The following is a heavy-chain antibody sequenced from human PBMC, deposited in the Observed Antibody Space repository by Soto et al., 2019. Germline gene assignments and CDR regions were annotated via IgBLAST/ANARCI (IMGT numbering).Heavy chain of an antibody. Sequence: GASVKVSCKASGHTFTSYGISWVRQAPGQGLEWMGWISAYNGNTNYAQKLQGRVTMTTDTSTSTAYMELSSLRSDDTAVYYCARDTRLDCSGGSCYTWRYWGQRTLVPVSP. CDR1: GHTFTSYG. CDR3: ARDTRLDCSGGSCYTWRY. D-gene: IGHD2-15*01. J-gene: IGHJ4*02. V-gene: IGHV1-18*01. CDR2: ISAYNGNT.